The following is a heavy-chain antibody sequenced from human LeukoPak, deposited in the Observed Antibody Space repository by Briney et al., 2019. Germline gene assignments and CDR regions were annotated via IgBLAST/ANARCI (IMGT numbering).Heavy chain of an antibody. D-gene: IGHD3-22*01. V-gene: IGHV3-74*01. J-gene: IGHJ4*02. Sequence: GGSLRLSCAASGLTFSSYAMHWVRQAPGKGLVWVSRINSDGSSTTYADSVKGRFTISRDNAENTLYLQMNSLRAEDTAMYYCARQYSYDSSGYYPWDYWGQGTLVTVSS. CDR2: INSDGSST. CDR1: GLTFSSYA. CDR3: ARQYSYDSSGYYPWDY.